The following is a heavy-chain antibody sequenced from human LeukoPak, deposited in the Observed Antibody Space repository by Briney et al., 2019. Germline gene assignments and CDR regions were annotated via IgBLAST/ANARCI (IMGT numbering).Heavy chain of an antibody. CDR2: MSGSGGST. Sequence: GGSLRLSCAASGFTFSSYAMSWVRQAPGKGLEWVSGMSGSGGSTYDADSVKGRVTISRDNSKNTLYLQMHSLRAEDTALYYCVRVGVTLREFLDYWGQGTLVTLSS. CDR3: VRVGVTLREFLDY. CDR1: GFTFSSYA. V-gene: IGHV3-23*01. J-gene: IGHJ4*02. D-gene: IGHD1-26*01.